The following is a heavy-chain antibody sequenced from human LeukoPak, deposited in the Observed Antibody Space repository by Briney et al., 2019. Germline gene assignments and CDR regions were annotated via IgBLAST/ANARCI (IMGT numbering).Heavy chain of an antibody. CDR3: ARETPESLFDY. CDR2: IYHSGNT. J-gene: IGHJ4*02. CDR1: GGTISSYY. Sequence: PSETLSLTCTVSGGTISSYYWSWIRQPPGKGLEWIGYIYHSGNTNYNPSLKRRVTIAVDTSKNQFSLRLSSVTAADTAMYYCARETPESLFDYWGQGIQVTVSS. V-gene: IGHV4-59*01. D-gene: IGHD1-14*01.